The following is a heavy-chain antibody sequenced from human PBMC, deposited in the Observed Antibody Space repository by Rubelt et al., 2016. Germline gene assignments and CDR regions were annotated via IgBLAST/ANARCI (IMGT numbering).Heavy chain of an antibody. CDR2: INHSGST. CDR1: GGSISSGGYY. V-gene: IGHV4-39*07. Sequence: EAGPGLVKPSQTLSLTCTVSGGSISSGGYYWGWIRQPPGKGLEWIGEINHSGSTNYNPSLKSRVTISVDTSKNQFSLKLSSVTAADTAVYYCARGRYSSGWYNYWGQGTLVTVSS. D-gene: IGHD6-19*01. CDR3: ARGRYSSGWYNY. J-gene: IGHJ4*02.